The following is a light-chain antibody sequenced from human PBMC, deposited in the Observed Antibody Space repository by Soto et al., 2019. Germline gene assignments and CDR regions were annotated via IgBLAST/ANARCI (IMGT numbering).Light chain of an antibody. J-gene: IGKJ1*01. CDR3: QQSYSSPPT. CDR2: AAS. Sequence: DIQMTQSPSSLSASVEDRVIITCRASQSISNDLNWYQQKPGKAPKLLIFAASSLQSGVPSRFSASRSVPDFTLTIRSLQPEDFATYYCQQSYSSPPTFGQGAKVDIK. V-gene: IGKV1-39*01. CDR1: QSISND.